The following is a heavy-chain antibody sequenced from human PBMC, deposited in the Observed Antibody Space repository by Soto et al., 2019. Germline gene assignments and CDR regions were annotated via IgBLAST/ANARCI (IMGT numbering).Heavy chain of an antibody. CDR2: ISSSSSTI. V-gene: IGHV3-48*02. CDR1: GFTFSSYS. D-gene: IGHD5-12*01. J-gene: IGHJ3*02. CDR3: ARDSGDIVATLGAFDI. Sequence: GGSLRLSCAASGFTFSSYSMNWVRQAPGKGLEWVSYISSSSSTIYYADSVKGRFTISRDNAKNSLYLQMNSLRDEDTAVYYCARDSGDIVATLGAFDIWGQGTMVTVSS.